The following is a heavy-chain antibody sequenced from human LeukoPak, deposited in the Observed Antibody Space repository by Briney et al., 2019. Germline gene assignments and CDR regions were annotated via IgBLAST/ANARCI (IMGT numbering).Heavy chain of an antibody. CDR1: GGTFSSYA. D-gene: IGHD1-26*01. J-gene: IGHJ4*02. Sequence: SVKVSCKASGGTFSSYAISWVRQAPGQGLEWMRGIIPIFGTANYAQKFQGRVTITADESTSTAYMELSSLRSEDTAVYYCARDQVGGSYQGLDYWGQGTLVTVSS. CDR2: IIPIFGTA. CDR3: ARDQVGGSYQGLDY. V-gene: IGHV1-69*13.